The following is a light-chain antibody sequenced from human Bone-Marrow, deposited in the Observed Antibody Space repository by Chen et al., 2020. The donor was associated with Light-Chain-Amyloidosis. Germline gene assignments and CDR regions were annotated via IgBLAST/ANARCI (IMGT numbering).Light chain of an antibody. V-gene: IGLV2-8*01. CDR2: EVS. CDR1: SSDVGGYTF. J-gene: IGLJ3*02. Sequence: QSALTQPPSASGSPGQSVTISCTGASSDVGGYTFVSWYQQRPGKAPKLMIHEVSKRPSGVPDRFSGSKSGSTASLTVSGLQAEDEADYYCSSYLGNKNWVFGGGTKLTVL. CDR3: SSYLGNKNWV.